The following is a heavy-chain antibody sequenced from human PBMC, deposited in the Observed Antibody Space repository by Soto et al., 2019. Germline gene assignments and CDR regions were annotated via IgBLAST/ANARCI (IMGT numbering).Heavy chain of an antibody. V-gene: IGHV4-59*01. D-gene: IGHD3-9*01. Sequence: PSVPQSLPYTVSGGYISSYYWSWIRQYPGKGLEWIGYIYYSGSTNYNPSLKSRVTISVDTSKNQFSLKLSSVTAADTAVYYCARAARGLRYFDWPYYFDYWGQGTLVTGSS. J-gene: IGHJ4*02. CDR3: ARAARGLRYFDWPYYFDY. CDR2: IYYSGST. CDR1: GGYISSYY.